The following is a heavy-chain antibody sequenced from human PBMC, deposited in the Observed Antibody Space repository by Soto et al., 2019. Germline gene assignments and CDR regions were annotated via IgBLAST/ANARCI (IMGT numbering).Heavy chain of an antibody. CDR2: ISSDGGNE. J-gene: IGHJ4*02. CDR3: ARDRVPFTSGWALH. D-gene: IGHD6-19*01. Sequence: PGGSVRLSCAASGFAFINYAMHWVRQAPGKGLEWVTVISSDGGNEYYADSVKGRFTISRDNSKNTLYLQMNSLRPEDTALYYCARDRVPFTSGWALHWGLGTLVTVSS. V-gene: IGHV3-30-3*01. CDR1: GFAFINYA.